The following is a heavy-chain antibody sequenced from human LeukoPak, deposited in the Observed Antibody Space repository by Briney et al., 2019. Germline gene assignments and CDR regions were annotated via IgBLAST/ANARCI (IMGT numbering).Heavy chain of an antibody. CDR1: GFTFGSYA. J-gene: IGHJ4*02. CDR2: ISADGGSA. V-gene: IGHV3-23*01. Sequence: GGSLRLSCAASGFTFGSYAMSWVRQAPGKGLEWVSAISADGGSAWYAGSVRGRSTISRDNSKNTVYLQMKSLGAEDTAVYFCARDRNFPRDQFDYWGQGTLVTVSS. CDR3: ARDRNFPRDQFDY. D-gene: IGHD4-11*01.